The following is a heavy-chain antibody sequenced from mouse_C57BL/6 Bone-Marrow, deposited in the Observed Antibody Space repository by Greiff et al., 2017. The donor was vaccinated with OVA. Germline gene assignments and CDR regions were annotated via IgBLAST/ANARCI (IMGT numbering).Heavy chain of an antibody. CDR1: GYTFTSYW. V-gene: IGHV1-59*01. CDR2: IDPSDSYT. CDR3: ARTAQATGFAY. D-gene: IGHD3-2*02. Sequence: QVQLQQPGAELVRPGTSVKLSCKASGYTFTSYWMHWVKQRPGQGLEWIGVIDPSDSYTNYNQKFKGKATLTVDTSSSTAYMQLSSLTSEDSAVYDCARTAQATGFAYWGQGTLVTVSA. J-gene: IGHJ3*01.